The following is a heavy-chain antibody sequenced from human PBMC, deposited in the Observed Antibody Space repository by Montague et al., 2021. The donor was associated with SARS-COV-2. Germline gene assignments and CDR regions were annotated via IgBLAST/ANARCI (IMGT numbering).Heavy chain of an antibody. CDR3: ARGVGITIFGDLSLEGDYYYSMDV. CDR2: IDNDGSST. V-gene: IGHV3-74*01. D-gene: IGHD3-3*01. CDR1: GFTFRSHW. Sequence: SLRLSCAASGFTFRSHWMHWVRQVPEKGLVWVSRIDNDGSSTNYVDSVKGRFTISRDNAKNTLDLQMNSLRVDDTAVYYCARGVGITIFGDLSLEGDYYYSMDVGGQGTAVTVSS. J-gene: IGHJ6*02.